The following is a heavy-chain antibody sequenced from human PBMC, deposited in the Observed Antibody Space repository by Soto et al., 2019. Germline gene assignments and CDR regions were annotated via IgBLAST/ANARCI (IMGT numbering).Heavy chain of an antibody. Sequence: EVQLLESGGGLVQPGGSLRLSCAASGFTFSSYAMSWVRQAPGKGLEWVSAISGSGGSTYYADSVKGRFTISRDNSKXTXYLQXXXXXXXXXAXXXXXXXXXXXVPXXGTGFDYWGQGTLVTVSS. CDR3: XXXXXXXVPXXGTGFDY. J-gene: IGHJ4*02. V-gene: IGHV3-23*01. CDR1: GFTFSSYA. CDR2: ISGSGGST.